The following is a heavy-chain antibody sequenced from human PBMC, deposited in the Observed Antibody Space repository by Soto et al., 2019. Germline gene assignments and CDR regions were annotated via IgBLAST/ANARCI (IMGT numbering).Heavy chain of an antibody. CDR1: GYIFVNYG. V-gene: IGHV1-18*01. CDR2: ISPYSGNT. J-gene: IGHJ6*04. CDR3: AMVDNCVTPTPQDV. Sequence: QVQLVQSGDEVRKPGSSVKVSCKASGYIFVNYGIAWVRQAPGQGLEWMGWISPYSGNTHYASKVQGRFTMTSHTSTSTAYMDLGSLTSDATAVYYSAMVDNCVTPTPQDVWGKGTTVTVSS. D-gene: IGHD5-12*01.